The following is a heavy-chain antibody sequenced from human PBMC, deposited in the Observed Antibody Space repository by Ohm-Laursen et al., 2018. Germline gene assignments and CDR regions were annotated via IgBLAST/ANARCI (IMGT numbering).Heavy chain of an antibody. J-gene: IGHJ6*02. D-gene: IGHD3-22*01. CDR3: ARDRVYYYDSSGYYYYYGMDV. CDR1: GGSMKSYY. CDR2: IYYSGST. V-gene: IGHV4-59*01. Sequence: SETLSLTCSVSGGSMKSYYWSWIRQHPGKGLEWIGYIYYSGSTYYNPSLKSRVTISVDTSKNQFSLKLSSVTAADTAVYYCARDRVYYYDSSGYYYYYGMDVWGQGTTVTVSS.